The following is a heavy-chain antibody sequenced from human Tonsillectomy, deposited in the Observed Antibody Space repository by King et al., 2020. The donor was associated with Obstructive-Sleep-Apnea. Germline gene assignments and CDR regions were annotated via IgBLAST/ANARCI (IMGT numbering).Heavy chain of an antibody. CDR1: GFTFDDYA. Sequence: VQLVESGGNLVQPGRSLRLSCAASGFTFDDYAMHWVRQAPGKGLEWVSGICWNSGSIGYADSVKGRFTISRENAKNSLYLQMNSLRAEDTALYYCGKDMGSSGYYGPDGFDIWGQGTMVTVSS. CDR3: GKDMGSSGYYGPDGFDI. D-gene: IGHD3-22*01. CDR2: ICWNSGSI. J-gene: IGHJ3*02. V-gene: IGHV3-9*01.